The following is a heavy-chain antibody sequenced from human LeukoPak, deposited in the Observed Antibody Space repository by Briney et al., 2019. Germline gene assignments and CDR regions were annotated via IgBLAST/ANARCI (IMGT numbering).Heavy chain of an antibody. D-gene: IGHD6-19*01. CDR2: IYGNGGGT. Sequence: GGSLRLSCVASGFDFSTYVMYWVRQAPGKGLEWVSAIYGNGGGTSYVDSVKGRFTISRDNSKNSLYLQMNSLTPEDTALYYCAKWGVRPSAGADYWGQGTLVTVSS. J-gene: IGHJ4*02. CDR3: AKWGVRPSAGADY. V-gene: IGHV3-23*01. CDR1: GFDFSTYV.